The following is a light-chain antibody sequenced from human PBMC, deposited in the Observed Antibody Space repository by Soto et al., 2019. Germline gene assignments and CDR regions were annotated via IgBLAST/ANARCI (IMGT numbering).Light chain of an antibody. Sequence: DVQMTQSPSTLYASVGDRVTIACRASKTILNWLALYQQKPGKAPKRLLYKTSNLENGVPSRFSGSGSGTDFTLTISSLQPDDFATYYCQHHHNYPFTCGGGTKVDIK. J-gene: IGKJ4*01. CDR1: KTILNW. CDR2: KTS. CDR3: QHHHNYPFT. V-gene: IGKV1-5*03.